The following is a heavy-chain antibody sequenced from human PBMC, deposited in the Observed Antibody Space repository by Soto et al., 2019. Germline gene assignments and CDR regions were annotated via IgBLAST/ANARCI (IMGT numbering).Heavy chain of an antibody. D-gene: IGHD3-10*01. CDR2: ISSNGGST. CDR1: GFTFSSYA. J-gene: IGHJ4*02. CDR3: VKSYPYMVRGVIISLDY. V-gene: IGHV3-64D*08. Sequence: GGSLRLSCSASGFTFSSYAMHWVRQAPGKGLEYVSAISSNGGSTYYADSVKGRFTISRDNSKNTLYLQMSSLRAEDTAVYYCVKSYPYMVRGVIISLDYWGQGTLVTVSS.